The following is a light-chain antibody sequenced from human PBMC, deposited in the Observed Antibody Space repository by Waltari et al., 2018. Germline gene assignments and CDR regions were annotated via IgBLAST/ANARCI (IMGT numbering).Light chain of an antibody. CDR2: DAS. CDR1: QSVSNN. Sequence: EVVMTQSPVTLSVSPGERAPLPCRASQSVSNNLAWYQHKPGQAPRLVMYDASTRAAGLPARFSGTGSGREFTLTINSLQSEDVAIYYCQQYSNWPPWTFGQGTKVEIK. CDR3: QQYSNWPPWT. J-gene: IGKJ1*01. V-gene: IGKV3-15*01.